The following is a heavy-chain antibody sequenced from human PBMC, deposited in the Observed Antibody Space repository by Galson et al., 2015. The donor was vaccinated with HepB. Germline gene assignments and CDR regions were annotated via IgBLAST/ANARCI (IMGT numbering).Heavy chain of an antibody. CDR2: ISGSGGST. D-gene: IGHD1-26*01. CDR1: GFTFSSYT. V-gene: IGHV3-23*01. CDR3: ARGRGSSQNRGAFDI. J-gene: IGHJ3*02. Sequence: SLRLSCAASGFTFSSYTMSWVRLAPGKGLELVSSISGSGGSTYYADYADSVKGRFTISRDNSKNTVYLQINSLKTEDTAIHYCARGRGSSQNRGAFDIWGQGTRVTVSS.